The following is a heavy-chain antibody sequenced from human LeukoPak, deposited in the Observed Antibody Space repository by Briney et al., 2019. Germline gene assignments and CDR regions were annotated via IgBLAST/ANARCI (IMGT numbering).Heavy chain of an antibody. CDR1: GFTVSSNY. V-gene: IGHV3-9*01. D-gene: IGHD3-16*01. CDR2: ISWNSGSI. J-gene: IGHJ4*02. CDR3: ASQRFD. Sequence: GGSLRLSCAASGFTVSSNYMSWVRQAPGKGLEWVSGISWNSGSIGYADSVKGRFTISRDNAKNSLYLQMNSLRAEDTALYYCASQRFDWGQGTLVTVSS.